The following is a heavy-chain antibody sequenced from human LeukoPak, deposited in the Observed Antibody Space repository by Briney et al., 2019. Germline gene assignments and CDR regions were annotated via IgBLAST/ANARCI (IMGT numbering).Heavy chain of an antibody. J-gene: IGHJ6*03. CDR1: GYTFTSYY. CDR3: ARDGIWFGELLSYYYYYMDV. Sequence: GASVKVSCKASGYTFTSYYMHWVRQAPGQGLEWMGIINPSGGSTSYAQKFQGRVTMTRDMSTSTVYMELSSLRAEDTAVYYCARDGIWFGELLSYYYYYMDVWGKGTTVTVSS. V-gene: IGHV1-46*01. CDR2: INPSGGST. D-gene: IGHD3-10*01.